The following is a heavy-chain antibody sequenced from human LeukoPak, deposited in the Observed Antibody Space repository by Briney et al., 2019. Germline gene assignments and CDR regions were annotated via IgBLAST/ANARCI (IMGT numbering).Heavy chain of an antibody. Sequence: ASVKLSCKASGYTFNGYYMHWVRQAPGQGLEWMGWINPNSGSTNYAEKFQGRVTMTRDTSNSTAYMELSRLRSDDTAVYYCARVPRIAAAERLYNWFDPWGQGTLVTVSS. V-gene: IGHV1-2*02. CDR1: GYTFNGYY. D-gene: IGHD6-13*01. CDR2: INPNSGST. CDR3: ARVPRIAAAERLYNWFDP. J-gene: IGHJ5*02.